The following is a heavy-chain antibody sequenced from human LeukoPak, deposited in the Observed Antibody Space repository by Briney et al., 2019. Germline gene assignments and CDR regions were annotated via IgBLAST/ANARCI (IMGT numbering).Heavy chain of an antibody. CDR3: AKGRMMATIMISFDY. D-gene: IGHD5-24*01. CDR1: GFTFSDFG. CDR2: ISYDGSTQ. V-gene: IGHV3-30*18. Sequence: GGSLRLSCAASGFTFSDFGMHWVRQAPGKGLEWVAVISYDGSTQSYADSVKGRFTISRDNSNNTLSLQMNSLKAEDTAVYYCAKGRMMATIMISFDYWGRGTLVTVSS. J-gene: IGHJ4*02.